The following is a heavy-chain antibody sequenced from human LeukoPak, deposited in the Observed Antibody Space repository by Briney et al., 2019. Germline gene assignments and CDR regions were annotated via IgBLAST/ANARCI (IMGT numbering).Heavy chain of an antibody. V-gene: IGHV3-11*04. Sequence: PGGSLRLSCAASGFTFSDYYMSWIRQAPGKGLEWVSYISSSGSTIYYADSVKGRFTISRDNAKNSLYLQMNSLRAEDTAVYYCARDVPPVVVVPAATLYYYYYMDVWSKGTTVTVSS. D-gene: IGHD2-2*01. J-gene: IGHJ6*03. CDR1: GFTFSDYY. CDR2: ISSSGSTI. CDR3: ARDVPPVVVVPAATLYYYYYMDV.